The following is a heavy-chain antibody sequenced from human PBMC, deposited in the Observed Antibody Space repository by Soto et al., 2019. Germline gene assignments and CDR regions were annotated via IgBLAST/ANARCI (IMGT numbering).Heavy chain of an antibody. V-gene: IGHV3-30*18. CDR1: GFTFSSYG. J-gene: IGHJ6*02. CDR2: ISYDGSNK. Sequence: QVQLVESGGGVVQPGRSLRLSCAASGFTFSSYGMHWVRQAPGKGLEWVAVISYDGSNKYYADSVKGRFTISRDNSKNTLYLQMNSLRAEDTSVYYCAKSIAYCGGDCYSHYYYGMDVWGQGTTVTVSS. D-gene: IGHD2-21*02. CDR3: AKSIAYCGGDCYSHYYYGMDV.